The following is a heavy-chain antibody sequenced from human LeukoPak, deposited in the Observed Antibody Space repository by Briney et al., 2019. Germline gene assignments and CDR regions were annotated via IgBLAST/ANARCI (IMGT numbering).Heavy chain of an antibody. CDR3: ARYAFWSGYYIG. J-gene: IGHJ4*02. V-gene: IGHV4-34*01. D-gene: IGHD3-3*01. CDR1: GGSFSGYY. CDR2: INHSGST. Sequence: SETLSLTCADYGGSFSGYYWSWIRQPPGKGLEWIGEINHSGSTNYNPSLKSRVTISVDTSKNQFSLKLSSVTAADTAVYYCARYAFWSGYYIGWGQGTLVTVSS.